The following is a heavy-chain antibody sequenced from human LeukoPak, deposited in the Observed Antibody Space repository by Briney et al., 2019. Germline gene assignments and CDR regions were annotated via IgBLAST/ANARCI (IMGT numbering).Heavy chain of an antibody. Sequence: ASVKASCKAFVYTFTGYSMYWVRQAPGQGLEWMGWINPNSGDTNYAQKFQGRVTMTRDTSISTAYMELSRLTSDDTAVYYCARSKQWRLDAFDIWGQGTMVTVSS. CDR3: ARSKQWRLDAFDI. J-gene: IGHJ3*02. CDR1: VYTFTGYS. D-gene: IGHD6-19*01. V-gene: IGHV1-2*02. CDR2: INPNSGDT.